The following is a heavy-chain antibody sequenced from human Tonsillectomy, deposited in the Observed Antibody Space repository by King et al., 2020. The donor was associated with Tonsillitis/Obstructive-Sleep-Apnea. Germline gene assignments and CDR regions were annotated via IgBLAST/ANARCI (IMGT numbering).Heavy chain of an antibody. J-gene: IGHJ4*02. CDR1: GFTFSSYG. CDR3: AKVPTAGDGYNPDIDYFDY. CDR2: ISYDGSNK. D-gene: IGHD5-24*01. V-gene: IGHV3-30*18. Sequence: VQLVESGGGVVQPGRSLRLSCAASGFTFSSYGMHWVRQAPGKGLEWVAVISYDGSNKYYADSVKGRFTISRDNSKNTLYLQMNSLRAEDTAVYYCAKVPTAGDGYNPDIDYFDYWGQGTLVTVSS.